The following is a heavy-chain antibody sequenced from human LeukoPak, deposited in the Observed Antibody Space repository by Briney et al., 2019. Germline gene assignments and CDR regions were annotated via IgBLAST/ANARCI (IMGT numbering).Heavy chain of an antibody. J-gene: IGHJ6*03. Sequence: ASVKVSCKASGYTFTGYYMHWVRQAPGQGLEWMGWINPNSGGTNYAQKSQGRVTMTRDTSISTAYMELSRLRSDDTAVYYCAREGCSGGSCSYYYYYMDVWGKGTTVTVSS. CDR3: AREGCSGGSCSYYYYYMDV. D-gene: IGHD2-15*01. V-gene: IGHV1-2*02. CDR2: INPNSGGT. CDR1: GYTFTGYY.